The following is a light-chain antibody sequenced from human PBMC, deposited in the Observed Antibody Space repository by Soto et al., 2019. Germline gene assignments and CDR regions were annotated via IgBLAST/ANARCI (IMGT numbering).Light chain of an antibody. V-gene: IGLV2-14*01. CDR2: EVS. CDR3: SSYTSSSTLDV. CDR1: SSDVGGYSY. Sequence: QSALTQPSSVSGSPGQSITISCTGTSSDVGGYSYVSWYQHHPVKAPKLMIYEVSNRPSGVSNRFSGSKSGNMASLTISGLQAEDEADYYCSSYTSSSTLDVFGTGTKVTVL. J-gene: IGLJ1*01.